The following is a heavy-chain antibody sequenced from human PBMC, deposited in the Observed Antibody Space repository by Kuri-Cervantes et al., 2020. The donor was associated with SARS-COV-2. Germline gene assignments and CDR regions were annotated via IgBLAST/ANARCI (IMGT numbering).Heavy chain of an antibody. J-gene: IGHJ4*02. Sequence: AAVKVSCKASGYTFTNYGISWVRQAPGQGLEWMGWINGYNDNTKYAQKLQGRVTMTTDTSTSTAYMELRSLRSDDTAVNYCARGIVVVVDAMGYFDYWGQGTLVTVSS. CDR2: INGYNDNT. CDR1: GYTFTNYG. D-gene: IGHD2-15*01. CDR3: ARGIVVVVDAMGYFDY. V-gene: IGHV1-18*04.